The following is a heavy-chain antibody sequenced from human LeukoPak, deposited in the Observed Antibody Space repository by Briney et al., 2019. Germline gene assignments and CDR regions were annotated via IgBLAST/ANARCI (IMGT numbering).Heavy chain of an antibody. V-gene: IGHV4-61*02. CDR2: IYTSGST. CDR3: ARDTTVTTGRRNWFDP. Sequence: TPQTLSLTCTVSGGSISSGSYYWSWIRQPAGRGLEWIGRIYTSGSTNYNPSLKSRVTISVDTSKNQFSLKLSSVTAADTAVYYCARDTTVTTGRRNWFDPWGQGTLVTVSS. D-gene: IGHD4-17*01. CDR1: GGSISSGSYY. J-gene: IGHJ5*02.